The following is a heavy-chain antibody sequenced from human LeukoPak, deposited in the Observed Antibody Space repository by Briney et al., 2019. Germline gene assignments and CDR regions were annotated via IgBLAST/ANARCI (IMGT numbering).Heavy chain of an antibody. CDR1: GGSSSGYY. Sequence: SETLSLTCAVYGGSSSGYYWSWIRQPPKKGLEWIGEINHSGSTNYNPSLKSRVTISVDTSKNQFSPKVRSLTAADTAVYYCARGHVGSYAYYYYYGMDVWGQGTTVTVSS. J-gene: IGHJ6*02. D-gene: IGHD2-8*01. CDR2: INHSGST. CDR3: ARGHVGSYAYYYYYGMDV. V-gene: IGHV4-34*01.